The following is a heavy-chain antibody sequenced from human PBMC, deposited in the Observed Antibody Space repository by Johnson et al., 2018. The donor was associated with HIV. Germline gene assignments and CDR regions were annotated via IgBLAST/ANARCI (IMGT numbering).Heavy chain of an antibody. CDR1: GFRFSSSW. D-gene: IGHD6-19*01. Sequence: VQLVESGGGLVQPGGSLRLSCTASGFRFSSSWMHWVRQAPGKGLVWVSRINSDGGSTAYADSVKGRFTISRENTKDTLSLQMNSLRPEDTAVYYCARGKDMAGTGAFDIWGQGTMVTVSS. CDR2: INSDGGST. CDR3: ARGKDMAGTGAFDI. J-gene: IGHJ3*02. V-gene: IGHV3-74*03.